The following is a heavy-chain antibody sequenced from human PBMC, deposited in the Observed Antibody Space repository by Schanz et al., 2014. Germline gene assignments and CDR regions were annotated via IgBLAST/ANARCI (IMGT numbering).Heavy chain of an antibody. CDR3: AKGMGYCSGGTCYDYYYYGLDV. V-gene: IGHV3-11*03. Sequence: VQLLESGGGLVKPGGSLRLSCAASGFTFRDYYMSWIRQAPGKGLEWVSYISGTTTYTNYADSVKGRFTISRDNSENTLYLQMNSVSADAAAVVYCAKGMGYCSGGTCYDYYYYGLDVWGQGTTVTVSS. CDR1: GFTFRDYY. J-gene: IGHJ6*02. D-gene: IGHD2-15*01. CDR2: ISGTTTYT.